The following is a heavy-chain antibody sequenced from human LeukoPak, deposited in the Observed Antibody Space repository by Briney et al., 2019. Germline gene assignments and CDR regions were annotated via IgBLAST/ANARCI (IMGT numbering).Heavy chain of an antibody. J-gene: IGHJ4*02. D-gene: IGHD3-22*01. CDR1: GFTFSSYA. CDR2: ISYDGSNK. CDR3: ARDPSPYDSSGYYRYYFDY. Sequence: GGSLRLSCAASGFTFSSYAMHWVRQAPGKGLEWVAVISYDGSNKYYADSVKGRFTISRDNSKNTLYLQMNSLRAEDTAVYYCARDPSPYDSSGYYRYYFDYWGQGTLVTVSS. V-gene: IGHV3-30-3*01.